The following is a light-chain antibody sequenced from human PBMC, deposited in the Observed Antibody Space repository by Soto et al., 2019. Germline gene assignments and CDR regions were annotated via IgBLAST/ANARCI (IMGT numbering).Light chain of an antibody. CDR2: AAS. CDR1: QDISYY. Sequence: IQLTQSPSSLSAAVGDRVTITCRASQDISYYLAWYQQKPGKAPKLLIYAASTLQSGVPSRFTGNGSGTDSTLTISSLQPEDFAVYYCQQLDSYPRTFGPGTKVDIK. J-gene: IGKJ3*01. CDR3: QQLDSYPRT. V-gene: IGKV1-9*01.